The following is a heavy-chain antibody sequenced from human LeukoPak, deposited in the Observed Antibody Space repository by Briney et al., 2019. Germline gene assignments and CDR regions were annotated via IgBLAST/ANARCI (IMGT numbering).Heavy chain of an antibody. J-gene: IGHJ4*02. CDR1: GFTFSSYG. V-gene: IGHV3-30*18. D-gene: IGHD4-17*01. CDR2: ISYDGSNK. CDR3: AKRVHDYGDPLDY. Sequence: GGSLRLSCAASGFTFSSYGMHWVRQAPGKGLEWVAVISYDGSNKYYADSAKGRFTISRDNSKNTLYLQMNSLRAEDTAVYYCAKRVHDYGDPLDYWGQGTLVTVSS.